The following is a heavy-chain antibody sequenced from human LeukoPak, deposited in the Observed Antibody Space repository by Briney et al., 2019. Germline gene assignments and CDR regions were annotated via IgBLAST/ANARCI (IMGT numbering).Heavy chain of an antibody. CDR3: ARDGRRITMVRGVTIKGYFDY. CDR1: GFTFSSYS. Sequence: GGSLRLSCAASGFTFSSYSMNWVRQAPGKGLEGVSSISSSSSYIYYADSVKGRFTISRDNAKNSLYLQMNSLRAEDTAVYYCARDGRRITMVRGVTIKGYFDYWSQGTLVTVSS. J-gene: IGHJ4*02. CDR2: ISSSSSYI. D-gene: IGHD3-10*01. V-gene: IGHV3-21*01.